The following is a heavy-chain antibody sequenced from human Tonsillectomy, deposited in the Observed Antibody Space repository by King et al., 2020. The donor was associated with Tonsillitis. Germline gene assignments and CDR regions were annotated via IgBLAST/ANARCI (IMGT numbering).Heavy chain of an antibody. Sequence: QLVQSGAEVRKPGASVKVSCKASDYSFTSFGISWVRQAPGQGLEWMGWISAYNGNTNYAQKFQGRVTMTTDTSTSTAYMELRSLRSDDTAVYYCARQGRVKTNSSESRGYSDAFDIWGQGTMVTVSS. CDR1: DYSFTSFG. D-gene: IGHD3-22*01. V-gene: IGHV1-18*01. J-gene: IGHJ3*02. CDR3: ARQGRVKTNSSESRGYSDAFDI. CDR2: ISAYNGNT.